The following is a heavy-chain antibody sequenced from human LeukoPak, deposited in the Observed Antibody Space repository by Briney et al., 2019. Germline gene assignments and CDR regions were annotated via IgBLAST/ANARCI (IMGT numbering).Heavy chain of an antibody. CDR1: GFTFRSYE. CDR2: ISSSSSTI. Sequence: PGGSLRLSCAASGFTFRSYEMNWVRQAPGKGLEWVSYISSSSSTIYYADSVKGRFTISRDNAKNSLYLQMNSLRDEDTAVYYCARDLYYYGSGSYRDYWGQGTLVTVSS. D-gene: IGHD3-10*01. V-gene: IGHV3-48*02. CDR3: ARDLYYYGSGSYRDY. J-gene: IGHJ4*02.